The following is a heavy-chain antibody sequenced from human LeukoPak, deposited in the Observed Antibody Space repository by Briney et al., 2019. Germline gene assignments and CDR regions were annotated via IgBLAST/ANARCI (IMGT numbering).Heavy chain of an antibody. Sequence: PSETLSLTCTVSGGSVSSGSYDWSWIRQPPGKGLEWIGYIYYSGSTNYNPSLKSRVTISVDTSKNQFSLKLSSVTAADTAVYYCARGGYYGSGSFRFDYWGQGTLVTVSS. V-gene: IGHV4-61*01. CDR2: IYYSGST. CDR1: GGSVSSGSYD. CDR3: ARGGYYGSGSFRFDY. J-gene: IGHJ4*02. D-gene: IGHD3-10*01.